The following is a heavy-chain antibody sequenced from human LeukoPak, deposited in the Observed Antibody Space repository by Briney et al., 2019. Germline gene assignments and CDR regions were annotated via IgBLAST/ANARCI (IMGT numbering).Heavy chain of an antibody. CDR3: ARDICACGYFDY. V-gene: IGHV3-30*04. CDR2: ISYDGSNK. Sequence: GGSLRLSCAASGFTFSSYAMHWVRQAPGKGLEWVAVISYDGSNKYYADSVKGRFTISRDNSKNTLYLQMNSLRAEDTAVYYCARDICACGYFDYWGQGTLVTVSS. D-gene: IGHD1-26*01. CDR1: GFTFSSYA. J-gene: IGHJ4*02.